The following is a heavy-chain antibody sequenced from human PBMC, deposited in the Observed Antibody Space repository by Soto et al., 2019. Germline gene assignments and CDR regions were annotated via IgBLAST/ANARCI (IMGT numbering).Heavy chain of an antibody. CDR1: GGSISSSSYY. J-gene: IGHJ6*02. V-gene: IGHV4-39*01. D-gene: IGHD4-17*01. CDR2: IYYSGST. Sequence: SETLSLTCTVSGGSISSSSYYWGWIRQPPGKGLEWIGSIYYSGSTYYNPSLKSRVTISVDTSKNQFSLKLSSVTAADTAVYYCARHLKLPTVVTHRSYYYYGMDVWGQGTTVTVSS. CDR3: ARHLKLPTVVTHRSYYYYGMDV.